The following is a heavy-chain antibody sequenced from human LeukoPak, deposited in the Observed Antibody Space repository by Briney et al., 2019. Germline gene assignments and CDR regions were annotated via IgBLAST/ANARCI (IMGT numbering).Heavy chain of an antibody. CDR2: ISWNSGSI. J-gene: IGHJ5*02. D-gene: IGHD4-17*01. V-gene: IGHV3-9*01. Sequence: PGGSLRLSCAASGCTFDDYAMHWVRQAPGKGLEWVSGISWNSGSIGYADSVKGRFTISRGNAKNSLYLQMNSLRAEDTALYYCAKPGTTVTTWGQGTLATVSS. CDR3: AKPGTTVTT. CDR1: GCTFDDYA.